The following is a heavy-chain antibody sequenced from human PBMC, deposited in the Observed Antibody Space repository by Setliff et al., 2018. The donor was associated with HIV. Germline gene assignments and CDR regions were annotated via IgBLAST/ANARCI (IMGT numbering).Heavy chain of an antibody. V-gene: IGHV3-23*01. CDR3: ARWGSGSYERVFDY. D-gene: IGHD1-26*01. J-gene: IGHJ4*02. CDR1: GFTFSSYA. CDR2: ISGSTGAT. Sequence: GGSLRLSCAGSGFTFSSYAMSWVRQAPGKGLQWVSAISGSTGATFYTDSVKGRFTISRDNANNLVYLQMNSLRVEDTAVYFCARWGSGSYERVFDYWGQGMLVTVSS.